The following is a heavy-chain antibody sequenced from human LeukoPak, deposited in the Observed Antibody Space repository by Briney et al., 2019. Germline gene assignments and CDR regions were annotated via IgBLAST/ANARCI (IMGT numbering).Heavy chain of an antibody. Sequence: PSQTLSLTCTVSGVSISNSDYYWSWLRQSPGKGLEWVDYIYFNGYTYYSPSLRSRLAISIDTSKNHFSLNLTSVTAADTAVYYCARVANGDYFDFWGQGTLVTVSS. J-gene: IGHJ4*02. D-gene: IGHD4-17*01. V-gene: IGHV4-30-4*01. CDR2: IYFNGYT. CDR1: GVSISNSDYY. CDR3: ARVANGDYFDF.